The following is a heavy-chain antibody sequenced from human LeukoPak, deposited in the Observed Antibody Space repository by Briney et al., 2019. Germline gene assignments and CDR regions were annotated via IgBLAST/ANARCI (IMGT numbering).Heavy chain of an antibody. CDR3: AKQYYHDTEPDLYFDY. CDR1: GFTFSSYG. V-gene: IGHV3-23*01. D-gene: IGHD3-22*01. Sequence: GSLRLSCAASGFTFSSYGMSWVRQAPGQGLECVSAISGSGGSTYYADSVKGRFTISRDNSKNTLYLQMNSLRAEDTAVYYCAKQYYHDTEPDLYFDYWGQGTLVTVSS. J-gene: IGHJ4*02. CDR2: ISGSGGST.